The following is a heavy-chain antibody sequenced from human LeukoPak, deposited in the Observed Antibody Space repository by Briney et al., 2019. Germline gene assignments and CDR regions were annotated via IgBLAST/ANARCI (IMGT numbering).Heavy chain of an antibody. CDR3: ARDQEGLDY. CDR2: IYPRDGST. CDR1: GYTFTSNY. V-gene: IGHV1-46*01. J-gene: IGHJ4*02. Sequence: APVKVSCKASGYTFTSNYIHWVRQAPGQGLEWMGMIYPRDGSTSYAQKFQGRVTVTRDTSTSTVHMELSGLRSEDTAVYYCARDQEGLDYWGQGTLVTVSS.